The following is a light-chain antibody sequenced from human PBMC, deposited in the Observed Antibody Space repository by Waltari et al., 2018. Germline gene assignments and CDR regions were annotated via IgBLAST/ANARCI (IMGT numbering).Light chain of an antibody. J-gene: IGKJ3*01. CDR2: GAS. CDR3: QQYSSSPLT. Sequence: EIVLTQSPGTLSLSPGERAHLSCRASQSFTTSLAWFQQKPGQAPRLLIHGASSRATGIPDRISGSGSGTDFTLTISGLQPQDFAVYYCQQYSSSPLTFGPGTKVDIK. V-gene: IGKV3-20*01. CDR1: QSFTTS.